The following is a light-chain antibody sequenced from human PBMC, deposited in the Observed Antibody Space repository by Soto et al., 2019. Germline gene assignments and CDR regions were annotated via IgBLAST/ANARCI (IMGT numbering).Light chain of an antibody. CDR3: QKYNSVSRA. J-gene: IGKJ1*01. Sequence: DIQMTQSPSSVSASVGHRVTITCRASQGISNYLAWYQQKPGKVHKLLIYAASTLQSGVPSRFTGSGSATDFNLNLSSLKAEDVATFYCQKYNSVSRAFGQGIKVEI. CDR2: AAS. CDR1: QGISNY. V-gene: IGKV1-27*01.